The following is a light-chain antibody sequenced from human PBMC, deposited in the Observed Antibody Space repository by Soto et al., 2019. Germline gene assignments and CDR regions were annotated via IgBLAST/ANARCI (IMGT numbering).Light chain of an antibody. CDR3: QQYNNYLGT. V-gene: IGKV1-5*03. J-gene: IGKJ1*01. CDR1: QSISKW. CDR2: KAS. Sequence: DLQMTQSPSALSASVGDRVTITCRASQSISKWSAWYQQKPGKAPNLLIYKASSLESGVPSRFSGSGSGTEFTLTISSLQPDDFATYYCQQYNNYLGTFGQGTKVEIK.